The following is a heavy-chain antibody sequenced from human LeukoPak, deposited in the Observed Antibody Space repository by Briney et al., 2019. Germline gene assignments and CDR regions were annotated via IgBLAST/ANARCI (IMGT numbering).Heavy chain of an antibody. J-gene: IGHJ5*02. CDR2: ISGSGDRT. CDR3: ARGGSQTTQGSYSWFDV. D-gene: IGHD3-10*01. CDR1: GFTFSNYA. V-gene: IGHV3-23*01. Sequence: GGSLGLSCVGAGFTFSNYAMTWVRQAPGKGLGWVSGISGSGDRTYYADSVKGRFTISRDNSKNTLYLQMNSLRVEDTAVYYCARGGSQTTQGSYSWFDVWGQGTLVAVSS.